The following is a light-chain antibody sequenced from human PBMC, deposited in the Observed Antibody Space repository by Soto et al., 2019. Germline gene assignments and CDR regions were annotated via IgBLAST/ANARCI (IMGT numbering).Light chain of an antibody. CDR2: GAS. CDR1: QSVSNNY. CDR3: QQYGSSPRT. V-gene: IGKV3-20*01. Sequence: EIVLTQSPGTLSLSPGERATLSCRASQSVSNNYLAWYQQKPGQAPRLLIYGASSRATGIPDRFSGSGSGTHFTLTITTLEPEDFAVYYCQQYGSSPRTFGLGTKVDI. J-gene: IGKJ1*01.